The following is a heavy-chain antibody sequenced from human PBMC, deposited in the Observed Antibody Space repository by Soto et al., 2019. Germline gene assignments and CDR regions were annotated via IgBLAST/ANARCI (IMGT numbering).Heavy chain of an antibody. D-gene: IGHD2-8*01. V-gene: IGHV3-33*01. CDR1: GFTFSSYG. J-gene: IGHJ6*02. CDR2: IWYDGSNK. CDR3: ARNLILHPYYYYYGMDV. Sequence: GGSLRLSCAASGFTFSSYGMHWVRQAPGKGLEWVAVIWYDGSNKYYADSVKGRFTISRDNSKNTLYLQMNSLRAEDTAVYYCARNLILHPYYYYYGMDVWGQGTTVTVSS.